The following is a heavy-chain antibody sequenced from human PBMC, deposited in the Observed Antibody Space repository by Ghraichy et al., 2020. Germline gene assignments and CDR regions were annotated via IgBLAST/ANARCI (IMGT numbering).Heavy chain of an antibody. CDR3: AKDGVVVPAAIQVPSPTAVEHFDY. CDR1: GFTFSSYA. Sequence: GGSLRLSCAASGFTFSSYAMSWVRQAPGKGLEWVSAISGSGGSTYYADSVKGRFTISRDNSKNTLYLQMNSLRAEDTAVYYCAKDGVVVPAAIQVPSPTAVEHFDYWGQGTLVTVSS. D-gene: IGHD2-2*02. J-gene: IGHJ4*02. CDR2: ISGSGGST. V-gene: IGHV3-23*01.